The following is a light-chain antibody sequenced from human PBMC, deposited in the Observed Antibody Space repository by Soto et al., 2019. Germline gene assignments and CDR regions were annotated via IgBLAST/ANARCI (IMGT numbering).Light chain of an antibody. Sequence: EIVLTQSPGTLSLSPGERATVSCRASQSISNNYLAWYQQKPGQAPRLLMSGTSNRATGTPDRFSGSGSGTDFTLTISRLEPEDFAVYYCQQRSSRPPMYTFGQGTKVDIK. CDR3: QQRSSRPPMYT. J-gene: IGKJ2*01. CDR1: QSISNNY. V-gene: IGKV3D-20*02. CDR2: GTS.